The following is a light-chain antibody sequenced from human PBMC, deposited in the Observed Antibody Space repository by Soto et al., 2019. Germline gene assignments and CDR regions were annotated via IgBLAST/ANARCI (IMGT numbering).Light chain of an antibody. J-gene: IGKJ1*01. CDR3: QQYGSSPRT. CDR1: QSLSSSQ. V-gene: IGKV3-20*01. CDR2: DAS. Sequence: EIVLTQSPGTLSLSPGERATLCCRSSQSLSSSQLAWYQQKPGQAPRLLIHDASSRATGISDRFTGSGSGTDFTLTIPTLEPEDFAVYYCQQYGSSPRTFGLGTKVDIK.